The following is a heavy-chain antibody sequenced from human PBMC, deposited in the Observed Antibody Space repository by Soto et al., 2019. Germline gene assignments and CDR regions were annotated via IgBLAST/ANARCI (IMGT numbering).Heavy chain of an antibody. D-gene: IGHD1-1*01. V-gene: IGHV5-51*01. CDR2: IYPGDSDT. Sequence: GESLKISCKASGYSFTSYWIGWVRQMPGKGLEWMGIIYPGDSDTRYSPSFQGQVTISADKSISTASLQWSSLEASDTAMYYCARIPSTGPYYFDYWGQGTLVTVSS. CDR3: ARIPSTGPYYFDY. J-gene: IGHJ4*02. CDR1: GYSFTSYW.